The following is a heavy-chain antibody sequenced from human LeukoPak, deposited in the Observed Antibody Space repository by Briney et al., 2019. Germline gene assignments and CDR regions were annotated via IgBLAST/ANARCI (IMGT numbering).Heavy chain of an antibody. CDR1: GYTFTGYY. CDR2: INPNSGGT. D-gene: IGHD3-10*01. Sequence: ASVKVSCKASGYTFTGYYMHWVRQAPGQGLEWMGRINPNSGGTNYAQKFQGRVTMTRDTSIGTAYMELSRLRSDDTAVYYCARGPIWFGELNWFDPWGQGTLVTVSS. V-gene: IGHV1-2*06. CDR3: ARGPIWFGELNWFDP. J-gene: IGHJ5*02.